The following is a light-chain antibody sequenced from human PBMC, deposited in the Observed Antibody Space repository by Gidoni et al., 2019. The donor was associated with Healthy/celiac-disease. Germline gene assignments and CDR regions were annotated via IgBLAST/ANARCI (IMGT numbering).Light chain of an antibody. CDR2: DDS. CDR3: QVWDSSSVV. CDR1: NIGSKS. V-gene: IGLV3-21*02. Sequence: SYVLTQPPSVSVAPGQTARITCGGNNIGSKSVHWYQQKPGQAPVLVVYDDSDRPSGIPGRFSGSNSGNTATLTISWVEAGDEADYYCQVWDSSSVVFGGGTKLTVL. J-gene: IGLJ2*01.